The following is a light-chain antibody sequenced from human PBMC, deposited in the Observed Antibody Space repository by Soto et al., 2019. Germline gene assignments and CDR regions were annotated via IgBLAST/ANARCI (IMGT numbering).Light chain of an antibody. CDR1: QSVLYSSNNKNY. Sequence: DIVMTQSPDSLPVSLGERATINCKSSQSVLYSSNNKNYLAWYRQKPGQPPKLLIYWASIRASGVPDRFSGSGSGTDFTLTISSLQAEDVAVYYCQHYYTTPRTFGQGTRLEIK. V-gene: IGKV4-1*01. J-gene: IGKJ2*02. CDR3: QHYYTTPRT. CDR2: WAS.